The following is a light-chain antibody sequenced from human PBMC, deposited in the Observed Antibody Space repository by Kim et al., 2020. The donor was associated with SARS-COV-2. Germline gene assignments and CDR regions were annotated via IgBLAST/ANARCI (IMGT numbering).Light chain of an antibody. CDR2: GTY. CDR3: QQYDSSPLT. V-gene: IGKV3-20*01. CDR1: QGIRYYY. J-gene: IGKJ4*01. Sequence: SPVESATLPCRASQGIRYYYLAWYQQKPSQAPRLLIYGTYSRATGIPDRFSGSGSGTDFTLTISRLEPDDFAVYFCQQYDSSPLTFGGGTKLEI.